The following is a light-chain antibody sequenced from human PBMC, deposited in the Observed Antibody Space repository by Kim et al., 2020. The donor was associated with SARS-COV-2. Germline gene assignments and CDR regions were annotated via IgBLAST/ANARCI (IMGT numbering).Light chain of an antibody. CDR1: QNVKIH. V-gene: IGKV3-11*01. J-gene: IGKJ5*01. CDR2: EAS. CDR3: QQRDNWPIT. Sequence: LSPGERATLSCRASQNVKIHLAWYQQKPGQAPRRLIYEASNRATGIPARFSGSGSGTDFTLTISSLEPEDFAVYYCQQRDNWPITFGQGTRLEIK.